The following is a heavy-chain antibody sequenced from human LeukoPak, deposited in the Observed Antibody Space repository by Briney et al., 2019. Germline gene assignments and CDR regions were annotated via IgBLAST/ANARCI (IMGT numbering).Heavy chain of an antibody. CDR1: GGSISSSSYY. J-gene: IGHJ5*02. D-gene: IGHD4-11*01. CDR3: ARVYDYSIYWFDP. V-gene: IGHV4-39*07. CDR2: IYYSGST. Sequence: SETLSLTCTVPGGSISSSSYYWGWIRQPPGKGLEWIGSIYYSGSTYYNPSLKSRVTISVDTSKNQFSLKLSSVTAADTAVYYCARVYDYSIYWFDPWGQGTLVTVSS.